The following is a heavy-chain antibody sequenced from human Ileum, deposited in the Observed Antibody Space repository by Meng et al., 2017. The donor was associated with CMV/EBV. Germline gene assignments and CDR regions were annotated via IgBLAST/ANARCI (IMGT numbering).Heavy chain of an antibody. CDR1: GYSFTRYG. Sequence: QVQLVQSGSELKEPGDSVKGSGKTSGYSFTRYGINWVRAAPGQRLEWMGWIDTNTGNPAYAQDFSGRFVFSLDTSVSTAYLQISSLSAEDTAVYYCTRGDGAHTAKYDFWGRGTLVTVSS. D-gene: IGHD5-18*01. J-gene: IGHJ4*02. V-gene: IGHV7-4-1*02. CDR3: TRGDGAHTAKYDF. CDR2: IDTNTGNP.